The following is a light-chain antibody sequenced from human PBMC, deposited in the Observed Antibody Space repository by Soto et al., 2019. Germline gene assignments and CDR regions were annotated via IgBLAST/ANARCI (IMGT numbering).Light chain of an antibody. Sequence: DIPMTQSPSTLSASVGDRVTITCRASQSISSWLAWYQQKPGKAPKLLIYDGSSLESGVPSRFSGSGSGTEFTLTISSLQPDDFATYYCQQYNSYLWTFGQGTKVEIK. CDR3: QQYNSYLWT. CDR2: DGS. CDR1: QSISSW. V-gene: IGKV1-5*01. J-gene: IGKJ1*01.